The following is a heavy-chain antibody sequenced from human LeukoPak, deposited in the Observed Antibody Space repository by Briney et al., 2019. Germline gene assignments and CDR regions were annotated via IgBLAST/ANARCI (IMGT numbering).Heavy chain of an antibody. Sequence: SETLSLTCTVSGGSISSYYWSWIRQPPGKELEWIGYIYYSGSTNYNPSLKSRVTISVDTSKNQFSLKLSSVTAADTAAYYCARSKDILTGYCFDYWGQGTLVTVSS. D-gene: IGHD3-9*01. CDR1: GGSISSYY. CDR3: ARSKDILTGYCFDY. CDR2: IYYSGST. V-gene: IGHV4-59*01. J-gene: IGHJ4*02.